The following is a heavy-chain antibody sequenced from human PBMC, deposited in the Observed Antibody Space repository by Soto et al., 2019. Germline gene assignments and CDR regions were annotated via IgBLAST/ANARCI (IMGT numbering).Heavy chain of an antibody. CDR1: GGSIRSYY. J-gene: IGHJ5*02. V-gene: IGHV4-59*12. CDR2: IYYSGST. Sequence: ASETLSLTCTVSGGSIRSYYWSWIRQPPGKGLEWIGYIYYSGSTKYNPSLKSRVTISVDSSKNQFSLNLSSVTAADTAVYYCARVPDRWGQGTLVTVSS. CDR3: ARVPDR. D-gene: IGHD2-2*01.